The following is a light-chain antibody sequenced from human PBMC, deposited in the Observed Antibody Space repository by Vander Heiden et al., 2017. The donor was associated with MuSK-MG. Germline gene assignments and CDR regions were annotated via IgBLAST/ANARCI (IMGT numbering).Light chain of an antibody. CDR2: AAS. CDR3: QQSYSTLFT. J-gene: IGKJ3*01. V-gene: IGKV1-39*01. Sequence: DNQMTQSPSSLSASVGDRVTITCRASQSISSYLNWYQQKPGKAPKLLIYAASSLQSGVPSRFSGSGSGTDFTLTISSLQPEDFATYYCQQSYSTLFTFGHGTKVDIK. CDR1: QSISSY.